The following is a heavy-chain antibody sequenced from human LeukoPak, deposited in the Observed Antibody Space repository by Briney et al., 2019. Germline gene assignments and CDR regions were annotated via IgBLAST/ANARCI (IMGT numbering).Heavy chain of an antibody. V-gene: IGHV3-30*18. J-gene: IGHJ4*02. D-gene: IGHD3-22*01. CDR3: AKDGIRYYYDSSGYYSDY. CDR1: GFSFRSYG. CDR2: ISYEGSNE. Sequence: GGSLRLSCAASGFSFRSYGMHWVRQAPGKGLEWVAVISYEGSNEYYADSVKGRFTISRDNSKNTLYLQMTSLRAEDTAVYYCAKDGIRYYYDSSGYYSDYWGQGTLVTVSS.